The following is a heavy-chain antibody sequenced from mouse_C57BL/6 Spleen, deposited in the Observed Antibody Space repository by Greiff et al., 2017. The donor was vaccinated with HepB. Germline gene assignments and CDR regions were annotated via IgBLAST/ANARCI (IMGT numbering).Heavy chain of an antibody. V-gene: IGHV1-55*01. CDR3: ARGITTVVAKAY. Sequence: VQLQQSGAELVKPGASVKMSCKASGYTFTSYWITWVKQRPGQGLEWIGDIYPGSGSTNYNEKFKSKATLTVDTSSSTAYMQLSSLTSEDSAVYYCARGITTVVAKAYWGQGTLVTVSA. D-gene: IGHD1-1*01. J-gene: IGHJ3*01. CDR1: GYTFTSYW. CDR2: IYPGSGST.